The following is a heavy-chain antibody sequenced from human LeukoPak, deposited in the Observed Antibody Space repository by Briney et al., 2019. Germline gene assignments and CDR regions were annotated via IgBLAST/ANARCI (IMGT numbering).Heavy chain of an antibody. Sequence: ASVKVSCKASGGTFSSYTISWVRQAPGQGLEWMGRIIPILGIANYAQKFQGRVTITADKSMSTAYMELSSLRSEDTAVYYCARGGYCSSTSCADAFDIWGQGTMVTVSS. V-gene: IGHV1-69*02. CDR1: GGTFSSYT. CDR2: IIPILGIA. D-gene: IGHD2-2*01. J-gene: IGHJ3*02. CDR3: ARGGYCSSTSCADAFDI.